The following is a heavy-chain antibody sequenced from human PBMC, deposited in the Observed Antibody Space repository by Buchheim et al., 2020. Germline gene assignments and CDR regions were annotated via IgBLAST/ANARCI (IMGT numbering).Heavy chain of an antibody. D-gene: IGHD1-7*01. CDR3: ARGGRITGTTMFDY. J-gene: IGHJ4*02. Sequence: QVQLQESGPGLVKPSETLSLTCTVSGGSISSYYWSWIRQPPGKGLEWIGYIYYSGSTNYNPSLKSRVTISVDTSKNQFSLKLSSVTAADTAVYYCARGGRITGTTMFDYWGQGTL. V-gene: IGHV4-59*01. CDR2: IYYSGST. CDR1: GGSISSYY.